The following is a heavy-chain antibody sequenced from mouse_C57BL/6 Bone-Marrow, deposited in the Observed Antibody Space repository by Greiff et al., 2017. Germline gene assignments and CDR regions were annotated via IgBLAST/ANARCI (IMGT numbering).Heavy chain of an antibody. CDR3: ARPYYSNYWYFDV. D-gene: IGHD2-5*01. J-gene: IGHJ1*03. V-gene: IGHV1-55*01. CDR1: GYTFTSYW. Sequence: VQLQQPGAELVKPGASVKMSCKASGYTFTSYWITWVKQRPGQGLEWIGDIYPGSGSTNYTEKFKSKATLTVDTSSSTAYMQLSSLTSDDSAVYYCARPYYSNYWYFDVWGTGTTVTVSS. CDR2: IYPGSGST.